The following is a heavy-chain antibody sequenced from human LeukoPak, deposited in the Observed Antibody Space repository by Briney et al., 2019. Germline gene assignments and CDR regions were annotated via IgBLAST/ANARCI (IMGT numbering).Heavy chain of an antibody. V-gene: IGHV4-59*01. CDR2: IYYSGST. CDR1: GGSIRSYY. CDR3: ARGPPSYDFWSGYYTDY. J-gene: IGHJ4*02. Sequence: SETLSLTCSVSGGSIRSYYWSWIRQPPGKGQEWIGYIYYSGSTNYNPSLKSRVTISVDTSKSQFSLKLSSVTAADTAVYYCARGPPSYDFWSGYYTDYWGQGTLVTVSS. D-gene: IGHD3-3*01.